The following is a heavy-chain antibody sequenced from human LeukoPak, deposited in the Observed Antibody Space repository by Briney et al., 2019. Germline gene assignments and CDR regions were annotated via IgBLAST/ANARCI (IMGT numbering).Heavy chain of an antibody. Sequence: PGGSLRLSCAASGFTFSSYAMTWVRQAPGKGLEWVSLIGPGNTYYADSVKGRFTISRDNSKNTLYLQMNSLRAEDTAVYYCAGFDYYGSESYYNHFDSWGQGTLVTVSS. J-gene: IGHJ4*02. CDR2: IGPGNT. D-gene: IGHD3-10*01. V-gene: IGHV3-23*01. CDR3: AGFDYYGSESYYNHFDS. CDR1: GFTFSSYA.